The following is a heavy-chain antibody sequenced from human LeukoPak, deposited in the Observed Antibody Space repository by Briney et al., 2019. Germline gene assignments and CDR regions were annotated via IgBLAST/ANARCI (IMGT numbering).Heavy chain of an antibody. CDR1: GFTFSRYW. J-gene: IGHJ3*02. D-gene: IGHD2-8*01. CDR3: ARVNPLMAPGAFDI. CDR2: IKQDGSEK. Sequence: PGGSLRLSCAASGFTFSRYWMSWVRQAPGKGLEWVANIKQDGSEKYYAASVKGRFTIARDNAKNSLYLQMSSLRAEDTAVYYCARVNPLMAPGAFDIWGQGTMVTVSS. V-gene: IGHV3-7*01.